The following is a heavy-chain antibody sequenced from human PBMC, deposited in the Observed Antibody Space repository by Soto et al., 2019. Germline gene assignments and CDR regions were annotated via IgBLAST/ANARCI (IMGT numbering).Heavy chain of an antibody. V-gene: IGHV3-30-3*01. CDR1: GFTFSSYA. CDR2: ISYDGSNK. J-gene: IGHJ4*02. D-gene: IGHD2-2*01. Sequence: QVQLVESGGGVVQPGRSLRLSCAASGFTFSSYAMHWVRQAPGKGLEWVAVISYDGSNKYYADSVKGRYTSSRDNSKNTLYLQMNSLRAEDTAVYYCAREYCSSTSCYVDSWGQGTLVTVSS. CDR3: AREYCSSTSCYVDS.